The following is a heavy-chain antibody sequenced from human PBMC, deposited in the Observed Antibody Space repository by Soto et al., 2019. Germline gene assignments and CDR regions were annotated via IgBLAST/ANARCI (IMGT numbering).Heavy chain of an antibody. Sequence: QVQLVESGGGVVQPGRSLRLSCAASGFTFSSYGMHWVRQAPGKGLEWVAVIWYDGSNKYYGNSVKGRFTISRDNSKNTLYLQMNSLRGDDTAVYYCARDERDSGSLDYWGQGTLVTVSS. V-gene: IGHV3-33*01. CDR3: ARDERDSGSLDY. CDR2: IWYDGSNK. CDR1: GFTFSSYG. J-gene: IGHJ4*02. D-gene: IGHD3-10*01.